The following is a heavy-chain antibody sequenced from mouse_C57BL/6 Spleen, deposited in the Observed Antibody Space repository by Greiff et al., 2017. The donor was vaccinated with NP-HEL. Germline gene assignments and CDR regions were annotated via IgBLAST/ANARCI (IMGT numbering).Heavy chain of an antibody. CDR3: ARREVYYGSSELGYAMDY. J-gene: IGHJ4*01. CDR2: INPSNGGT. D-gene: IGHD1-1*01. CDR1: GYTFTSYW. V-gene: IGHV1-53*01. Sequence: VQLQQSGTELVKPGASVKLSCKASGYTFTSYWMHWVKQRPGQGLEWIGNINPSNGGTNYNEKFKSKATLTVDKSSSTAYMQLSSLTSEDSAVYYCARREVYYGSSELGYAMDYWGQGTSVTVSS.